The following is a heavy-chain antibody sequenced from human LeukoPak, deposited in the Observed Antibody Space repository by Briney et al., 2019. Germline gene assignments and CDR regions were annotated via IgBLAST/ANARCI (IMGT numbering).Heavy chain of an antibody. V-gene: IGHV4-34*01. J-gene: IGHJ6*02. D-gene: IGHD4-17*01. CDR1: GGSFSGYY. Sequence: SETLSLTCAVYGGSFSGYYWSWIRQPPGKGLEWIGEINHSGSTNYNPSLKSRVTISVDTSKIQFSLKLSSVTAADTAVYYCARVVKGVYGDYYYGMDVWGQGTTVTVSS. CDR3: ARVVKGVYGDYYYGMDV. CDR2: INHSGST.